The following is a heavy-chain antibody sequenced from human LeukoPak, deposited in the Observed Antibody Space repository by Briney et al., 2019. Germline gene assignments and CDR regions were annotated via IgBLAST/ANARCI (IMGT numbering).Heavy chain of an antibody. V-gene: IGHV4-59*08. CDR2: IYYSGST. D-gene: IGHD1-26*01. CDR3: ARQVGAGAFDP. Sequence: SETLSLTCTVSGGSISSYYWSWIRQPPGKGLEWIGYIYYSGSTNYNPSLKSRVTISVDTSKNQFSLKLSSVTAADTAVYYCARQVGAGAFDPWGQGTLVTVSS. CDR1: GGSISSYY. J-gene: IGHJ5*02.